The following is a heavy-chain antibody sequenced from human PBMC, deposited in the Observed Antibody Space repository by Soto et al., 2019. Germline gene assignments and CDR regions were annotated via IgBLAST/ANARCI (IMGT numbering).Heavy chain of an antibody. V-gene: IGHV3-30-3*01. CDR1: GFTFSSYA. D-gene: IGHD3-16*01. CDR3: ASLSPTYLGDAFDI. J-gene: IGHJ3*02. CDR2: ISYDGSNK. Sequence: QVQLVESGGGVVQPGRSLRLSCAASGFTFSSYAMHWVRQAPGKGLEWVAVISYDGSNKYYADSVKGRFTISRDNSKNTLYLQMNSLRAEDTAVYYCASLSPTYLGDAFDIWGQGTMVTVSS.